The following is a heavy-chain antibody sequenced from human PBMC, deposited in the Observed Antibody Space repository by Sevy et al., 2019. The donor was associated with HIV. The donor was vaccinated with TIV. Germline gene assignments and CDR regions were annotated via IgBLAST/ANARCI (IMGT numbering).Heavy chain of an antibody. D-gene: IGHD3-10*01. CDR3: AKERTAYGSGSYYRVVYY. CDR2: INPKNGDT. J-gene: IGHJ4*02. CDR1: GYTFTGYY. V-gene: IGHV1-2*02. Sequence: ASVKVSCKASGYTFTGYYMHWVRQAPGQGLEWMGWINPKNGDTNYAQKFQGRVTMTRDTSISTAYMELTRLRSDDTALYYCAKERTAYGSGSYYRVVYYWGQGTLVTVSS.